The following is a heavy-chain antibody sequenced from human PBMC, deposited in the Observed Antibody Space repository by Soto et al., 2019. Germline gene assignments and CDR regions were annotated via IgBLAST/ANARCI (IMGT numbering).Heavy chain of an antibody. D-gene: IGHD2-2*01. CDR1: GFSLRTTGMG. CDR2: VYWNDDI. CDR3: AHRRSQPAHSTSASFEP. J-gene: IGHJ5*02. V-gene: IGHV2-5*01. Sequence: QITLRESGPTLVKPTQTLTLTCTFSGFSLRTTGMGVGWIRQPPGGALQWLALVYWNDDIRCTPFLRTRLTLTKDSSNNQVVLTLTNMDPLDTGTYYSAHRRSQPAHSTSASFEPWGQGIVVTVSS.